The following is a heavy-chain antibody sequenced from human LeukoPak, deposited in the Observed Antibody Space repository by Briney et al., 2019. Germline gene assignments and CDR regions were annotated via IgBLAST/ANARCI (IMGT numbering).Heavy chain of an antibody. CDR2: IYYNGNT. CDR3: ARDRFDDSSGYYYHYYYYMDV. J-gene: IGHJ6*03. CDR1: SGSFSGYY. D-gene: IGHD3-22*01. Sequence: KTSETLSLTCAVYSGSFSGYYWGWIRQPPGKGLEWIGSIYYNGNTDYNPSLKSRVTISVETSKNQFSLKLSAVTAADTAVYYCARDRFDDSSGYYYHYYYYMDVWGKGTTVIVSS. V-gene: IGHV4-34*01.